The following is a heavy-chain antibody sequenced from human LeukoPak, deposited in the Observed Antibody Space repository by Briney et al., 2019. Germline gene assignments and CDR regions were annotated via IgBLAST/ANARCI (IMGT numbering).Heavy chain of an antibody. D-gene: IGHD4-17*01. Sequence: PSETLSLTCTVSGGSIRSSYYYWSWIRQPPGKGLEWIGYIYYSGSTYYNPSLKSRVTISVDTSKNQFSLKLSSVTAADTAVYYCARGGPDYGHNWFDPWGQGTLVTVSS. CDR3: ARGGPDYGHNWFDP. CDR2: IYYSGST. J-gene: IGHJ5*02. V-gene: IGHV4-30-4*01. CDR1: GGSIRSSYYY.